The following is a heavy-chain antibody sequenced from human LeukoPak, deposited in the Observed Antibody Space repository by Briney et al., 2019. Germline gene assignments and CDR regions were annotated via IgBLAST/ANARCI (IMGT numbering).Heavy chain of an antibody. CDR2: ISYDGSNK. D-gene: IGHD6-19*01. J-gene: IGHJ1*01. Sequence: GGSLRLSCAASGFTFSSYAMSWVRQAPGKGLEWVAVISYDGSNKYYADSVKGRFTISRDNSKNTLYLQMNSLRAEDTAVYYCAVPGGLPVAGTPPEYFQHWGQGTLVTVSS. CDR3: AVPGGLPVAGTPPEYFQH. V-gene: IGHV3-30*03. CDR1: GFTFSSYA.